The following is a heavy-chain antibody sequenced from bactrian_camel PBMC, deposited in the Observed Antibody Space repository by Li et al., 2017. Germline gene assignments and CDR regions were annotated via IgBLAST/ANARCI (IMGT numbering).Heavy chain of an antibody. D-gene: IGHD2*01. Sequence: QLVESGGGLVQPGGSMKLSCTASGFSFSSIAMTWVRQAPGKGLEWVSSINGGGETTYYTDSVKGRFTVARDNAKNTLYLEMDSLKPEDTAMYYCAAGETYYKDDIPDESDFAYWGQGTQVTVS. V-gene: IGHV3S31*01. CDR3: AAGETYYKDDIPDESDFAY. CDR2: INGGGETT. J-gene: IGHJ4*01. CDR1: GFSFSSIA.